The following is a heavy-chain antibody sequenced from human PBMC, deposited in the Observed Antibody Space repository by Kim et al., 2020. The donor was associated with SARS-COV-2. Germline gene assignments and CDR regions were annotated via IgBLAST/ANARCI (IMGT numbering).Heavy chain of an antibody. CDR2: ISYDGSNK. Sequence: GGSLRLSCAASGFTFSSYAMNWVRQAPGKGLEWVAVISYDGSNKYYADSVKGRFTNSRNNAKNTLHLQMNILRAEATAVYYCARVPSPQGVLLWFGELLRAMDVWGQGTTVTVSS. CDR1: GFTFSSYA. D-gene: IGHD3-10*01. J-gene: IGHJ6*02. CDR3: ARVPSPQGVLLWFGELLRAMDV. V-gene: IGHV3-30*04.